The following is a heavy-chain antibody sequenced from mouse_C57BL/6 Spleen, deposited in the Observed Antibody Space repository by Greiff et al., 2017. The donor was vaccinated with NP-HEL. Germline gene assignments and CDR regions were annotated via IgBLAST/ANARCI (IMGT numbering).Heavy chain of an antibody. CDR2: IDPNSGGT. V-gene: IGHV1-72*01. CDR1: GYTFTSYW. J-gene: IGHJ4*01. Sequence: VQLQQPGAELVKPGASVKLSCKASGYTFTSYWMHWVKQRPGRGLEWIGTIDPNSGGTKYNEKFKSKATLTVDEPSSTAYMQLSSLTSEDSAVYYCARGGYYDYVVGAMDYWGQGTSVTVSS. CDR3: ARGGYYDYVVGAMDY. D-gene: IGHD2-4*01.